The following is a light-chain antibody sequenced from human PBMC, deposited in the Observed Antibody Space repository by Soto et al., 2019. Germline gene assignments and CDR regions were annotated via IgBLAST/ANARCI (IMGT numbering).Light chain of an antibody. CDR3: QQFLSYPIT. CDR2: DAS. V-gene: IGKV1-13*02. CDR1: QDIRGA. J-gene: IGKJ5*01. Sequence: IQLTQSPASLSASVGERVTITCRASQDIRGALAWYQQSPGEAPQLLIYDASILESGVPSRFSGSSSGTHFTLTISSLQPEDFATYYCQQFLSYPITLGQGTRLEI.